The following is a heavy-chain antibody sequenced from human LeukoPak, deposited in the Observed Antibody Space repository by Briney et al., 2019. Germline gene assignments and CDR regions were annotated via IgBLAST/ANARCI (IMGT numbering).Heavy chain of an antibody. J-gene: IGHJ4*02. CDR1: GYTFTSYG. CDR3: ARDLGDILTGYYRIDY. Sequence: ASVKVSCKASGYTFTSYGFSWVRQAPGQGLEWMGWVSAYNGDTKYALNLQGRVTMTTDTSTSTAYMELRSLRSDDTAVYYCARDLGDILTGYYRIDYWGQGTLVTVSS. D-gene: IGHD3-9*01. V-gene: IGHV1-18*01. CDR2: VSAYNGDT.